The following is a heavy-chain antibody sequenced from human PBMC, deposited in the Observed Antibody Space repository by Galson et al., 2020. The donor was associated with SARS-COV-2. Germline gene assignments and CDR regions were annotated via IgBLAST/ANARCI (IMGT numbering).Heavy chain of an antibody. Sequence: SQTLSLTCDISGDSVSSNSVAWSWIRQSPSRGLEWLGRTYYRSKWSTDYALSVKSRIIINSDTSKNQFSLQLNSVTPEDTAVYFCARGHSTKRAFDVWGQGTMVTVSS. D-gene: IGHD6-13*01. CDR1: GDSVSSNSVA. J-gene: IGHJ3*01. CDR2: TYYRSKWST. CDR3: ARGHSTKRAFDV. V-gene: IGHV6-1*01.